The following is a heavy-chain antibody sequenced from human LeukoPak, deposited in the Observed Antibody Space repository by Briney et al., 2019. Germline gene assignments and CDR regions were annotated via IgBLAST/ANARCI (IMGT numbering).Heavy chain of an antibody. Sequence: GGSLRLSCAVSGFTFSGYSMNWVCQAPGKGLEWVSYISSGSITIYYADSVKGRFTISRDNAKHSLFLQMNSLRDEDTAVYYCARDLMIRGVIHIFDSWGQGTLVTVSS. CDR2: ISSGSITI. D-gene: IGHD3-10*01. V-gene: IGHV3-48*02. J-gene: IGHJ4*02. CDR3: ARDLMIRGVIHIFDS. CDR1: GFTFSGYS.